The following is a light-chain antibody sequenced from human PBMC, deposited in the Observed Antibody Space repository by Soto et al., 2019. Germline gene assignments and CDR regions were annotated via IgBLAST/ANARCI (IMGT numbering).Light chain of an antibody. CDR2: AAS. CDR3: HHANSFPIP. V-gene: IGKV1-12*01. Sequence: DIQMTQSPSTPSASVGDRVTITCRASQPISTRLACYPQKPVKAPKLLIYAASSFQSQVPSRFSRSGSGSDFPLTTSSLQPEDFATYSCHHANSFPIPFGQGTRLQNK. J-gene: IGKJ5*01. CDR1: QPISTR.